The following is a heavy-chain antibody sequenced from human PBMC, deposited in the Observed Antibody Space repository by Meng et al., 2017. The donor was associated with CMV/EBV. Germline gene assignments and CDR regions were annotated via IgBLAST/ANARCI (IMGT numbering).Heavy chain of an antibody. D-gene: IGHD2-15*01. Sequence: LSLTCAASGFTFSSYSMNWVRQAPGKGLEWVGRTRNKARGYTTEYAASVKGRFSISRDDSKNSVYLQMNSLKTEDTAVYYCARDGGGYCSGGSCYSAFDYWGQGTLVTVSS. V-gene: IGHV3-72*01. CDR3: ARDGGGYCSGGSCYSAFDY. J-gene: IGHJ4*02. CDR2: TRNKARGYTT. CDR1: GFTFSSYS.